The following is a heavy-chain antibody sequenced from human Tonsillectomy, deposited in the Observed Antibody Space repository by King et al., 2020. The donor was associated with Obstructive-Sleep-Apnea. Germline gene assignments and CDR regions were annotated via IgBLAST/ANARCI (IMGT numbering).Heavy chain of an antibody. J-gene: IGHJ5*02. CDR1: GFTFSDYY. V-gene: IGHV3-11*01. CDR3: ARDIKGAAAGTYWFDP. D-gene: IGHD6-13*01. Sequence: QLVQSGGGLVKPGGSLRLSCAASGFTFSDYYMSWIRQAPGKGLEWVSYISSSGSTIYYADSVKGRFTISRDTAKTSLYLQMNSLRAEDTAGYYCARDIKGAAAGTYWFDPWGQGTLVTVSS. CDR2: ISSSGSTI.